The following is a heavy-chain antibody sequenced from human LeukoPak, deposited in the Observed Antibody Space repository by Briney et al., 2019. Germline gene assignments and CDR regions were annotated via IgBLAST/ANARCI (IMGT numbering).Heavy chain of an antibody. CDR3: ARVSVGVATIWYYFDY. D-gene: IGHD5-12*01. J-gene: IGHJ4*02. CDR2: ISSSGSTI. CDR1: GFTFSSYS. V-gene: IGHV3-21*04. Sequence: GGSLRLSCAASGFTFSSYSMNWVRQAPGKGLEWVSSISSSGSTIYYADSVKGRFTISRDNAKNSLYLQMNSLGAEDTAVYYCARVSVGVATIWYYFDYWGQGTLVTVSS.